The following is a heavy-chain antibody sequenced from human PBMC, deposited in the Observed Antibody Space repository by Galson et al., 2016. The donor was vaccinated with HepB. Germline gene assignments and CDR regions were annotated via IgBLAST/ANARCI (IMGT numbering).Heavy chain of an antibody. J-gene: IGHJ4*02. CDR2: IYYSGGT. V-gene: IGHV4-39*01. D-gene: IGHD2-15*01. Sequence: SETLSLTCSVSGGSSTSTGSYWGWIRQPPGKGLEWMGNIYYSGGTYYNPSLKSRVTISVDTSKNEFSLNLRSVTAADTAVYYCASPTLGHCSRGSCYSVNFWGQGTLVTVSS. CDR3: ASPTLGHCSRGSCYSVNF. CDR1: GGSSTSTGSY.